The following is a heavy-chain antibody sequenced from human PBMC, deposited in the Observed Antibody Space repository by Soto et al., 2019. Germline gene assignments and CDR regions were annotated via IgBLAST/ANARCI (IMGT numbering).Heavy chain of an antibody. J-gene: IGHJ2*01. Sequence: PGGSLRLSCAASGFTFSSYSMNWVRQAPGKGLEWVAVIWYDGSNKYYADSVKGRFTISRDNSKNTLYLQMNSLRAEDTAVYYCARDIGYCSGGSCYPYWYFDLWGRGTLVTVSS. CDR2: IWYDGSNK. CDR1: GFTFSSYS. V-gene: IGHV3-33*08. D-gene: IGHD2-15*01. CDR3: ARDIGYCSGGSCYPYWYFDL.